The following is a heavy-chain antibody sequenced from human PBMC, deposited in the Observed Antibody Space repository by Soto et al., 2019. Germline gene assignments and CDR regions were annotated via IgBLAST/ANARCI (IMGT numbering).Heavy chain of an antibody. CDR3: ARGFDSYGYSGLNY. Sequence: PGGSLRLSCAASGFTFSNYGMHWVRQAPGKGLEWVAVIWYDGSNTYYAVSLKGRLTISRDNSKNTVYLQMNSLRDEDTAVYYCARGFDSYGYSGLNYWGPGTLVTVSS. CDR1: GFTFSNYG. J-gene: IGHJ4*02. D-gene: IGHD3-22*01. V-gene: IGHV3-33*01. CDR2: IWYDGSNT.